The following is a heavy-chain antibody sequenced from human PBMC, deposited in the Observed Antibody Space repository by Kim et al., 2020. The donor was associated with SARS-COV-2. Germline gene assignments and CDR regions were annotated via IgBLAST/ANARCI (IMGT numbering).Heavy chain of an antibody. J-gene: IGHJ4*02. CDR1: GGSISSYY. CDR2: IYYSGST. Sequence: SETLSLTCTVSGGSISSYYWSWIRQPPGKGLEWIGYIYYSGSTNYNPSLKSRVTISVDTSKNQFSLKLSSVTAADTAVYYCARTRDILTGYPPYYLDYWGQGTLVTVSS. V-gene: IGHV4-59*01. D-gene: IGHD3-9*01. CDR3: ARTRDILTGYPPYYLDY.